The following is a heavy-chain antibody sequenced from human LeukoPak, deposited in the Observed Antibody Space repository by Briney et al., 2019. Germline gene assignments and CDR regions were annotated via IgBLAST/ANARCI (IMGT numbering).Heavy chain of an antibody. D-gene: IGHD3-22*01. J-gene: IGHJ4*02. V-gene: IGHV3-23*01. CDR3: ARWPHYYDSSGYLND. CDR1: GFTFSSYA. CDR2: ISGSGGST. Sequence: GGSLRLSCAASGFTFSSYAMSWVRQAPGKGLEWVSAISGSGGSTYYADSVKGRFTISRDNSKNTLYLQMNSLRAEDTAVYYCARWPHYYDSSGYLNDWGQGTLVTVSS.